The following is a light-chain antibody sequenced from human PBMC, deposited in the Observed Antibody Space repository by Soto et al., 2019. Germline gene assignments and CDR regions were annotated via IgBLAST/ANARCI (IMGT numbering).Light chain of an antibody. V-gene: IGLV2-14*01. Sequence: QSALTQPASVSGSPGQSITISCTGTSSDVGGYNYVSWYQQHPGKAPKLMIYDVSNQPSGVSNRFSGSKSGNTASLTISGLQAEDEADYYCSSYTSSSTPVFGGGTKVTGL. J-gene: IGLJ2*01. CDR3: SSYTSSSTPV. CDR2: DVS. CDR1: SSDVGGYNY.